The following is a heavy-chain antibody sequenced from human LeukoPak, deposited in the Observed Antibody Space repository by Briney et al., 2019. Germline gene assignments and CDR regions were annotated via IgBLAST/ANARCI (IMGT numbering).Heavy chain of an antibody. CDR3: VSTSTAMVTDAFDI. Sequence: PGGSPRLSCAASGFTVSSNYMSWVRQAPGKGLEWVSVIYSGGSTYYADSVKGRFTISRDNSKNTLYLQMNSLRAEDTAVYYCVSTSTAMVTDAFDIWGQGKMVTVSS. CDR2: IYSGGST. CDR1: GFTVSSNY. J-gene: IGHJ3*02. D-gene: IGHD5-18*01. V-gene: IGHV3-53*01.